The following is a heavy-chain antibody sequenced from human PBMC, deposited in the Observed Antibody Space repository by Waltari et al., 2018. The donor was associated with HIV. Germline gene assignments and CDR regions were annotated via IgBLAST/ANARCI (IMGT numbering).Heavy chain of an antibody. Sequence: EVQLVQSGAEVKKPGESLRISCEASGYSFTTYWIGWVRQMPGKGLEWMGTINQVAPKPSKNPSSQGKVPTQAESSFSLAYRQGNGLGPPKTASYYGAGHGGSGGRRTYLDYGGQGTLATASS. V-gene: IGHV5-51*03. CDR2: INQVAPKP. CDR1: GYSFTTYW. D-gene: IGHD3-16*01. CDR3: AGHGGSGGRRTYLDY. J-gene: IGHJ4*02.